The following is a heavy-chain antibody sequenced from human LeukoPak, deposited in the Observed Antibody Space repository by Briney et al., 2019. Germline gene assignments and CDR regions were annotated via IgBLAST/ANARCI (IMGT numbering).Heavy chain of an antibody. CDR3: ARDPGTGDIDS. CDR2: ISYSGST. CDR1: GGSISSSSYY. D-gene: IGHD7-27*01. J-gene: IGHJ4*02. V-gene: IGHV4-61*01. Sequence: SETLSLTCTVSGGSISSSSYYWGWIRQPPGKGLEWIGYISYSGSTNYNPSLQSRVTMSRDTSKNQFSLKLISVTAADTAVYYCARDPGTGDIDSWGQGTRVTVSS.